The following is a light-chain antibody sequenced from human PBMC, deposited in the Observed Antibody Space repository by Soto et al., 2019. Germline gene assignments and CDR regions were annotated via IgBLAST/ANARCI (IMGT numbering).Light chain of an antibody. V-gene: IGKV3-20*01. Sequence: EIVLTQSPGTLSLSPGERATLSCRASQSISSPYLAWYQQKPGQAPRLLIDGASSRATGVPDRFSGSGSGTGFTLTISRLEPEDFAVYYCYKYDSWTFGQGSKLDMK. CDR2: GAS. J-gene: IGKJ1*01. CDR1: QSISSPY. CDR3: YKYDSWT.